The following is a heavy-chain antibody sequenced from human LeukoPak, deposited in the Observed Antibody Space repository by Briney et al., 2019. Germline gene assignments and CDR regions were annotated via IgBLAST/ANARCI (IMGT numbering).Heavy chain of an antibody. CDR3: ARDHRDNTYYYYGMDV. V-gene: IGHV3-7*01. CDR2: IKQDGSEK. J-gene: IGHJ6*02. CDR1: GFTFSSYW. Sequence: PGGSLRLSCAASGFTFSSYWMSWVRQAPGKGLEWVANIKQDGSEKYYVDSVKGRFTISRDNAKNSLYLQMNSLGAEDTAVYYCARDHRDNTYYYYGMDVWGQGTTVTVSS. D-gene: IGHD1-1*01.